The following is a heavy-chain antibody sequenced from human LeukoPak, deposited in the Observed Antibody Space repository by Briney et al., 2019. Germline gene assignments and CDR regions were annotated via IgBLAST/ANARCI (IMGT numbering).Heavy chain of an antibody. J-gene: IGHJ4*02. CDR2: INPHNGGT. CDR1: GYTFTDYY. Sequence: ASMKVSCKASGYTFTDYYMHWVRQAPGQGLEWMGWINPHNGGTSYAQKFQGRVTMTRDTSITTAYMVLPSLTSDDTAIYYCARGSSSPVPNFDYWGQGTLVTVSS. V-gene: IGHV1-2*02. D-gene: IGHD6-13*01. CDR3: ARGSSSPVPNFDY.